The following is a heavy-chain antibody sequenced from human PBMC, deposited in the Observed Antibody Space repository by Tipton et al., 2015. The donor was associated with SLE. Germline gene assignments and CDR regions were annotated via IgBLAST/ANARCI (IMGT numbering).Heavy chain of an antibody. CDR1: GFTFSSYW. V-gene: IGHV3-7*01. D-gene: IGHD4-17*01. Sequence: SLRLSCAASGFTFSSYWMSWVRQAPGKGLEWVANINQDGSEKYYVDSVKGRFTISRDNAKNSLYLQMNSLRAEDTAVYYCASTPYGDYFDYWGQGPLVTVSS. J-gene: IGHJ4*02. CDR3: ASTPYGDYFDY. CDR2: INQDGSEK.